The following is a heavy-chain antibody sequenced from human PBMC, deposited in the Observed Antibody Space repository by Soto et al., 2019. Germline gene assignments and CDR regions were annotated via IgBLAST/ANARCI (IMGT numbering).Heavy chain of an antibody. J-gene: IGHJ4*02. CDR2: MNPNSGNT. D-gene: IGHD6-13*01. CDR3: ARGPSRYSSSWLSPPRLVSLGY. CDR1: GYTFTSYD. Sequence: GASVKVSCKASGYTFTSYDINWVRQATGQGLEWMGWMNPNSGNTGYAQKFQGRVTMTRNTSISTAYMELSSLRSEDTAVHYCARGPSRYSSSWLSPPRLVSLGYWGQGTLVTVSS. V-gene: IGHV1-8*01.